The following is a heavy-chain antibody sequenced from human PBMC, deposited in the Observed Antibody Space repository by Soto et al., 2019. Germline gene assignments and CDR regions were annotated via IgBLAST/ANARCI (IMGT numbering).Heavy chain of an antibody. V-gene: IGHV4-31*03. CDR3: AGEDRSSYAGFDY. J-gene: IGHJ4*02. D-gene: IGHD5-18*01. CDR2: IYYSGST. CDR1: GGSISSGGYY. Sequence: QVQLQESGPGLVKPSQTLSLTCTVSGGSISSGGYYWSWIRQHPGKGLEWIGYIYYSGSTYYNPSLRSRVTIPVDTSKNQFARKLSSVTAADTAVYYCAGEDRSSYAGFDYWGQGTLVTVSS.